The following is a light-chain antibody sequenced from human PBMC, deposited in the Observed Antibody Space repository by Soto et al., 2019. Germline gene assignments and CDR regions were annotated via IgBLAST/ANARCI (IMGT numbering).Light chain of an antibody. Sequence: DIQMTQSPSTLSASVGDRVTITCRASQSISSWLAWYQQKPGKAPKLLIYKASSLESGVPSRFSGSGSGTEFTLTISSLQPDNFATYYCQQYNSYPYTFGQGTKLEIK. CDR2: KAS. V-gene: IGKV1-5*03. CDR1: QSISSW. CDR3: QQYNSYPYT. J-gene: IGKJ2*01.